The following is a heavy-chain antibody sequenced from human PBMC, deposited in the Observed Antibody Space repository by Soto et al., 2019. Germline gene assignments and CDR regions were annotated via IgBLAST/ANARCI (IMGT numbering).Heavy chain of an antibody. J-gene: IGHJ5*02. V-gene: IGHV1-69*13. CDR2: IIPIFGTA. CDR1: GGTFSSYA. Sequence: VKVSCKASGGTFSSYAISWVRQAPGQGLEWMGGIIPIFGTANYAQKFQGRVTITADESTSTAYMELSSLRSEDTAVYYCARDPGCSSTSCYFVAWFDPWGQGTLVTVSS. CDR3: ARDPGCSSTSCYFVAWFDP. D-gene: IGHD2-2*01.